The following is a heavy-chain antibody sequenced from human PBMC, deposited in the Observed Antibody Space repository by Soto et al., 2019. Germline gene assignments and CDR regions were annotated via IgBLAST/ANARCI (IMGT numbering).Heavy chain of an antibody. CDR3: ATAKPVVQRYFDY. CDR1: GYTLTELS. J-gene: IGHJ4*02. CDR2: FDPEDGET. Sequence: AASVKVSCKVSGYTLTELSMHWVRQAPGKGLEWMGGFDPEDGETIYAQKFQGRVTMTEDTSTDTAYMELSSLRSEDTAVYYCATAKPVVQRYFDYWGQGTLVTVSS. V-gene: IGHV1-24*01. D-gene: IGHD1-1*01.